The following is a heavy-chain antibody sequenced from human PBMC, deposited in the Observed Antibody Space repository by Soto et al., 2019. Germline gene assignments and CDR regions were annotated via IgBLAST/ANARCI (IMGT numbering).Heavy chain of an antibody. Sequence: QVQLQESGPGLVKPSQTLSLTCTVSGGSISSGGYYWSWIRQHPGKGLEWIGYIYYSGSTYYNPSLQSRVTISVDTSKNQFSLKRSSVTAADTAVYYCARARRGSYDAFDIWGQGTMVTVSS. V-gene: IGHV4-31*03. D-gene: IGHD1-26*01. CDR2: IYYSGST. CDR3: ARARRGSYDAFDI. CDR1: GGSISSGGYY. J-gene: IGHJ3*02.